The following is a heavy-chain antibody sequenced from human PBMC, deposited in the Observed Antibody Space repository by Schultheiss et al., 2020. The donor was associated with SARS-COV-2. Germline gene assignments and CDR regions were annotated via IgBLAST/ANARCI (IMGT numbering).Heavy chain of an antibody. CDR3: GANVGFGDLDY. J-gene: IGHJ4*02. CDR2: IYTSGST. CDR1: GGSISSGSYY. Sequence: SETLSLTCTVSGGSISSGSYYWSWIRQPAGKGLEWIGRIYTSGSTYYNPSLKSRVTISVDTSKNQFSLKLSSVTAADTAVYYCGANVGFGDLDYWGQGTLVTVSS. D-gene: IGHD3-10*01. V-gene: IGHV4-61*02.